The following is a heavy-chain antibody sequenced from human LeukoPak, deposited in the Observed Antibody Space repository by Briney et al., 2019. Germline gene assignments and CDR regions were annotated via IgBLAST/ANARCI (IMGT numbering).Heavy chain of an antibody. Sequence: ASETLSLTCTVYGGSISGYYWSWIRQPPGKGLEWIGDINYSGSTNYNPSLKSRVTISVDTSKNQFSLKLSSVTAADTAVYYCAKGEGQGLELPYFDHWGQGTLVTVSS. J-gene: IGHJ4*02. D-gene: IGHD1-7*01. V-gene: IGHV4-59*01. CDR2: INYSGST. CDR3: AKGEGQGLELPYFDH. CDR1: GGSISGYY.